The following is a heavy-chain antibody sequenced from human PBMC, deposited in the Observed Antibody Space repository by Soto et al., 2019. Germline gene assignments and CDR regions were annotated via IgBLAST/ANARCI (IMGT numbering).Heavy chain of an antibody. CDR2: ISGSGGTT. CDR1: GFTFNSYA. D-gene: IGHD3-10*01. J-gene: IGHJ4*02. Sequence: EVQLLESGGGLVQPGGSLRLSCGGSGFTFNSYAMTWVRQAPGKGLEWVSAISGSGGTTYYANSVKGRFTISRDQSKDTLYLQMNSPRAEDTAIYYCAKYRHYGSGTYSDSYLDYWGQGTLVTVSS. V-gene: IGHV3-23*01. CDR3: AKYRHYGSGTYSDSYLDY.